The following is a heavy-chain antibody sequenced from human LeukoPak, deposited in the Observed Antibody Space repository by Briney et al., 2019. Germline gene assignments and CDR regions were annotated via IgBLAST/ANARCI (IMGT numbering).Heavy chain of an antibody. Sequence: SETLSLTCTVSGGSVSSTSYYWIWLRQPPGKGLEWIGYIYYSGSTNYNPSLKSRVTISVDTSKNQFSVNLSSVPAADPAVYYCARVGSRSQLDAFHIWGQGTMVTVSS. CDR3: ARVGSRSQLDAFHI. CDR2: IYYSGST. V-gene: IGHV4-61*01. J-gene: IGHJ3*02. CDR1: GGSVSSTSYY. D-gene: IGHD6-13*01.